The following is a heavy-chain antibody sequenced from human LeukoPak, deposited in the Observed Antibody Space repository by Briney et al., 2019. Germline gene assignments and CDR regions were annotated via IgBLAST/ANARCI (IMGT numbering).Heavy chain of an antibody. CDR3: ARDLGGSYYYYFDS. CDR2: ITAYNGNT. J-gene: IGHJ4*02. Sequence: GASVKVPCKASGYTFTSYGISWVRQAPGQGLEWMGWITAYNGNTNYPQKLQGRVTMTTDTSTSTAYMELRSLGSDDTAVYYCARDLGGSYYYYFDSWGQGTLVTVSS. V-gene: IGHV1-18*01. D-gene: IGHD3-22*01. CDR1: GYTFTSYG.